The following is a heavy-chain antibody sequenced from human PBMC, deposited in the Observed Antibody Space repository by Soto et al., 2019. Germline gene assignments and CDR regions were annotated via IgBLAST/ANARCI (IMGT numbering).Heavy chain of an antibody. V-gene: IGHV3-33*01. CDR2: IWYDKSNK. CDR3: ARDTDGLHY. CDR1: GFTFSSYG. Sequence: GGSLRLSCAASGFTFSSYGMHWVRQAPGKGLERVEVIWYDKSNKYYADSVKGRFTVSRDNAKNTLYLQMNSLRADDTAVYYCARDTDGLHYWGQGTLVTVSS. J-gene: IGHJ4*02.